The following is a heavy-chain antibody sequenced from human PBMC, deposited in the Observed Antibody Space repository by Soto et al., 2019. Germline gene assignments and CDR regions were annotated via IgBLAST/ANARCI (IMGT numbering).Heavy chain of an antibody. CDR2: IYTDGSSP. V-gene: IGHV3-74*01. CDR1: GFTFSNYF. CDR3: ASRFV. J-gene: IGHJ1*01. Sequence: EVQLVESGGGLVQPGGSLRLSCVASGFTFSNYFMHWVRQAPGKGLVFVSGIYTDGSSPNDADSVKGRFTISRDNAKNTLYLQMNRLRVDDTAVYYCASRFVRGQGTLVTVSS. D-gene: IGHD2-15*01.